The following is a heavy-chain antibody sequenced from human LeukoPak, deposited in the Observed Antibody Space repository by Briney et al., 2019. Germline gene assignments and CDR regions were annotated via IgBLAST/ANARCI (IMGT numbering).Heavy chain of an antibody. CDR2: IGGSSTSI. Sequence: PGGSLRLSCAASGFTFSNSGIHWVRQAPGKGLEWVSSIGGSSTSIYYADSVKGRFTISRDNTKNSLYLQMNSLRAEDTAVYYCAREEGEGFDYWGQGTLVTVSS. CDR3: AREEGEGFDY. D-gene: IGHD3-16*01. CDR1: GFTFSNSG. V-gene: IGHV3-21*01. J-gene: IGHJ4*02.